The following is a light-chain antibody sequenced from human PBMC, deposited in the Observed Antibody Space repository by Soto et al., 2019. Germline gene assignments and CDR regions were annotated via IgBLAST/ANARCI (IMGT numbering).Light chain of an antibody. CDR3: LQRASWRS. V-gene: IGKV3-11*01. Sequence: EIVLTQATATLSLSPGERATLSCRASQSVNNYLAWYQQRPGQAPRLLIYDASNSATGIPARFSGSVSGTDFTLTISSLEPEDFAVYYCLQRASWRSFGQGTKVDIK. CDR2: DAS. J-gene: IGKJ2*01. CDR1: QSVNNY.